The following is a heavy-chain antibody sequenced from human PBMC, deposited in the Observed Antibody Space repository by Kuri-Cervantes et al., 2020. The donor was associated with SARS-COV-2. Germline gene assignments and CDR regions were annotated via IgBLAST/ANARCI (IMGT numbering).Heavy chain of an antibody. V-gene: IGHV3-30-3*01. CDR2: ISYDGSNK. J-gene: IGHJ6*03. D-gene: IGHD3-3*01. Sequence: GESLKISCAASGFTFSSYAMSWVRQAPGKGLEWVAVISYDGSNKYYADSVKGRFTISRDNSKNTLYLQMNSLRAEDTAVYYCANPKLRFLEWLLCTLYYYYYYYMDVWGKGTTVTVSS. CDR1: GFTFSSYA. CDR3: ANPKLRFLEWLLCTLYYYYYYYMDV.